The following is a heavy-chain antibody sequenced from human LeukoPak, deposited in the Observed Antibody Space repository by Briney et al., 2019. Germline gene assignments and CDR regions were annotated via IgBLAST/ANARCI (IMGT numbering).Heavy chain of an antibody. CDR3: AKDPPDCRGTSSLLFDC. J-gene: IGHJ4*02. Sequence: PGGSLTLSCAASGFTFSSYAMSWVREAPGEGLEWVSTISSSGGNTYYADSVKGRFTIPRDNSKQALYLQMNSLRAEDTAVYYCAKDPPDCRGTSSLLFDCWGQGTLVTVSS. D-gene: IGHD2-2*01. CDR2: ISSSGGNT. V-gene: IGHV3-23*01. CDR1: GFTFSSYA.